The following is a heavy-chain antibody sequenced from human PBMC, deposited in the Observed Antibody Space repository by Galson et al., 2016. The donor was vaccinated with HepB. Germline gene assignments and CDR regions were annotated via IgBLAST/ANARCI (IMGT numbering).Heavy chain of an antibody. J-gene: IGHJ4*02. CDR3: VGSHYRSSSDY. CDR2: IYASGRT. V-gene: IGHV3-53*01. D-gene: IGHD1-26*01. Sequence: LRLSCAASGFTVSDNYVSWVRQPPGKGLEWVSGIYASGRTFHADSVKGRFTIDNSKNTLFLQMNSLRVEDTAVYYCVGSHYRSSSDYWGQGTLVTVSS. CDR1: GFTVSDNY.